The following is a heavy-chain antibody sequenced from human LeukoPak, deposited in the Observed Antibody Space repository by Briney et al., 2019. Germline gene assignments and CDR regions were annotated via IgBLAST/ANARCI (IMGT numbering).Heavy chain of an antibody. V-gene: IGHV4-38-2*02. CDR3: AREVVVVVPAASDAFDI. CDR1: GYSISSGYY. CDR2: IYHSGST. J-gene: IGHJ3*02. D-gene: IGHD2-2*01. Sequence: KPSETLSLTCAVSGYSISSGYYWGWIRQPPGKGLEWIGSIYHSGSTYYNPSLKSRATISVDTSKNQFSLKLSSVTAADTAVYYCAREVVVVVPAASDAFDIWGQGTMVTVSS.